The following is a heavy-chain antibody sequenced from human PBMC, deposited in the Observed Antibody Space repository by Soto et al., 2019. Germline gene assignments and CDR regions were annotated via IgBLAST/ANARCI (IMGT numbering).Heavy chain of an antibody. CDR3: ARAIRAAAGNRRVTNYYYYMDV. CDR2: IIPILGIA. J-gene: IGHJ6*03. Sequence: SVKVSCKASGGTFSSYTISWVRQAPGQGLEWMGRIIPILGIANCAQKFQGRVTITADKSTSTAYMELSSLRSEDTAVYYCARAIRAAAGNRRVTNYYYYMDVWGKGTTVTVSS. V-gene: IGHV1-69*02. D-gene: IGHD6-13*01. CDR1: GGTFSSYT.